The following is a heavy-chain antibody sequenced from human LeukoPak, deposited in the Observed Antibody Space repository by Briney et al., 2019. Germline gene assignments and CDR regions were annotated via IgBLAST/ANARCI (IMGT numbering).Heavy chain of an antibody. J-gene: IGHJ5*02. CDR2: ISASGGT. CDR1: GGSISTYY. Sequence: SETLSLTCTVSGGSISTYYWSWIRQSPGKGLEWIADISASGGTNYNPSLERRVTVSIDSSKNQFSLKLSSVPAADTAVFYCARSPHNSAWYEKWFDPWGQGTLVTVSS. V-gene: IGHV4-4*08. CDR3: ARSPHNSAWYEKWFDP. D-gene: IGHD6-19*01.